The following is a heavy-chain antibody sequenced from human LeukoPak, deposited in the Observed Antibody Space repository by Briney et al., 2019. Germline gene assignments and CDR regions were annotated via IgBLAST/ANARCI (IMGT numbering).Heavy chain of an antibody. CDR3: AIDHSDYYDSSGKEYFDY. Sequence: GGSLRLSCAASGFTFSSYGMHWVRQAPGKGLEWVAVISYDGSNKYYADSVKGRFTISRDNSKNTLYLQMNSLRAEDTAVYYCAIDHSDYYDSSGKEYFDYWGQGTLVTVSS. CDR1: GFTFSSYG. D-gene: IGHD3-22*01. V-gene: IGHV3-30*03. J-gene: IGHJ4*02. CDR2: ISYDGSNK.